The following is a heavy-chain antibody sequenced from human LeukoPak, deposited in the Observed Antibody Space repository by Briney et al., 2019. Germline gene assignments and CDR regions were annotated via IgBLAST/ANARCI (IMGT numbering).Heavy chain of an antibody. V-gene: IGHV4-34*01. J-gene: IGHJ3*02. Sequence: SETLSLTRAVYGGSFSGYYWSWIRQPPGKGLEWIGEINHSGSTNYNPSLKSRVTISVDTSKNQFSLKLSSVTAADTAVYYCARYSGSYYGSAFDIWGQGTMVTVSS. CDR3: ARYSGSYYGSAFDI. D-gene: IGHD1-26*01. CDR1: GGSFSGYY. CDR2: INHSGST.